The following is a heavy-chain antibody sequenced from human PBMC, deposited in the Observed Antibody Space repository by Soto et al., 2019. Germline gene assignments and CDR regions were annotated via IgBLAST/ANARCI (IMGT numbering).Heavy chain of an antibody. Sequence: GGSLRLSCAASGFSFSNCWMHWVRQAPGMGLVWVSHINSDGSSTTYADSVKGRFTISRDNAKNTLYLQMNSLRAEDTAVYYCVRATGYYGMDVWGQGTTVTVSS. V-gene: IGHV3-74*01. CDR3: VRATGYYGMDV. CDR1: GFSFSNCW. J-gene: IGHJ6*02. CDR2: INSDGSST.